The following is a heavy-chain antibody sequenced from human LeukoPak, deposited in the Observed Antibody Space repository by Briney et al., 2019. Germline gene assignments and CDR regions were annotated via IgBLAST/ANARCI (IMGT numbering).Heavy chain of an antibody. D-gene: IGHD5-18*01. CDR2: VNSDGSST. CDR3: VKGYNYGYSWDY. V-gene: IGHV3-74*03. CDR1: GFTFSIHW. Sequence: AGGSLRLSCAASGFTFSIHWMHWVRQAPGKGRVWVAHVNSDGSSTTYADSVKGRSIISRDNAGNTLYLQMNSLRAEDTAVYYCVKGYNYGYSWDYWGQGTLVTVSS. J-gene: IGHJ4*02.